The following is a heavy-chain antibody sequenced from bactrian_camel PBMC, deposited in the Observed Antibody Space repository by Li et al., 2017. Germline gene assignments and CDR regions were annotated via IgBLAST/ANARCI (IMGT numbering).Heavy chain of an antibody. CDR3: AADPDKWFGSDGFCWRTSN. CDR1: GYTSSMHI. CDR2: IDSDGST. V-gene: IGHV3S53*01. J-gene: IGHJ4*01. D-gene: IGHD2*01. Sequence: HVQLVESGGGMVQDGGSLRLSCAVSGYTSSMHIMAWFRQAPGKEREGVAAIDSDGSTSYADAVQGRFTISQDNAKNTLYLQMNSLKPEDTAIYYCAADPDKWFGSDGFCWRTSNWGQGTQVTV.